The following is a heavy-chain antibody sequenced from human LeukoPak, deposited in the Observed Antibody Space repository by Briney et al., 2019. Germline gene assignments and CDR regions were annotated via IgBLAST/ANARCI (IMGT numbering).Heavy chain of an antibody. Sequence: GGSLRLSCAASGFTFSSYSMNWVSQAPGKGLEWVSYISSSSSTIYYADSVKGRFTISRDNAKNSLYVQMNSLRDEDTAVYYCARDSSDVRDDYGDFWGQGTLVTVSS. CDR1: GFTFSSYS. V-gene: IGHV3-48*02. CDR2: ISSSSSTI. CDR3: ARDSSDVRDDYGDF. J-gene: IGHJ4*02. D-gene: IGHD3-10*01.